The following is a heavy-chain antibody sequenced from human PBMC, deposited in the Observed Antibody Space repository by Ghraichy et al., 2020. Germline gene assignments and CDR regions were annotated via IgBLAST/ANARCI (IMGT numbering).Heavy chain of an antibody. CDR3: ARLKQWDLPLYNWFDP. CDR1: GYTFSNYW. CDR2: INPGDSDT. Sequence: GESLNISCKGSGYTFSNYWIGWVRQMSGKGLEWMGIINPGDSDTKYSPSFQGHVTISVDASINTAYLQWTSLKASDTAMYYCARLKQWDLPLYNWFDPWGHGTLVTVSS. V-gene: IGHV5-51*01. D-gene: IGHD6-19*01. J-gene: IGHJ5*02.